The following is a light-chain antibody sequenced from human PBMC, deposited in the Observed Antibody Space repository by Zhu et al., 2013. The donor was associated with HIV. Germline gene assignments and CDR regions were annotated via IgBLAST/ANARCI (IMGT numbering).Light chain of an antibody. CDR3: QQGNGFPST. Sequence: DIQMTQSPSSVSASVGDRVTITCRASQGVSTWLAWYQQKPGKAPQLLIYATSTLHSGVPSRFSGSRSGTDFTLTITSLQPEDFATYYCQQGNGFPSTFGQGTRLEIK. V-gene: IGKV1-12*02. CDR2: ATS. J-gene: IGKJ5*01. CDR1: QGVSTW.